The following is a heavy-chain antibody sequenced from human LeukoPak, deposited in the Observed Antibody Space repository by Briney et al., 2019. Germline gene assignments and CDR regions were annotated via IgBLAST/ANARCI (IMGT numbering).Heavy chain of an antibody. CDR3: ASFYCSSTSCYTDFDY. V-gene: IGHV1-2*02. CDR2: INPNSGGT. J-gene: IGHJ4*02. D-gene: IGHD2-2*02. CDR1: GYTFTSYY. Sequence: GASVKVSCKASGYTFTSYYMHWVRQAPGQGLEWMGWINPNSGGTNYAQKFQGRVTMTRDTSISTAYMELSRLRSDDTAVYYCASFYCSSTSCYTDFDYWGQGTLVTVSS.